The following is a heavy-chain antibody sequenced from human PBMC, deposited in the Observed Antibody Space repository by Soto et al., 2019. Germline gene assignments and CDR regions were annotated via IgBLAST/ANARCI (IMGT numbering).Heavy chain of an antibody. V-gene: IGHV3-23*01. D-gene: IGHD2-15*01. Sequence: WGSLRLSCAASGFTFSSYAMSWVRQAPGKGLEWVSAISGSGGSTYYADSVKGRFTISRDNSKNTLYLQMNSLRAEDTAVYYCAKATVAANAYYYYGMDVWGQGTTVTVSS. CDR3: AKATVAANAYYYYGMDV. CDR2: ISGSGGST. CDR1: GFTFSSYA. J-gene: IGHJ6*02.